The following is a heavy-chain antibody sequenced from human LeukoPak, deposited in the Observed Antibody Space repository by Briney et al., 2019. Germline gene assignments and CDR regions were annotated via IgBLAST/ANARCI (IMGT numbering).Heavy chain of an antibody. CDR1: GFTISNSF. CDR3: ARDRRGTVAGTSDSDYFDY. V-gene: IGHV3-53*01. CDR2: IYSRGTT. J-gene: IGHJ4*02. D-gene: IGHD6-19*01. Sequence: GGSLRLSCAASGFTISNSFMSWVRQAPGGGLEWVSVIYSRGTTYYADSVKGRFTISRDNSKNTLYLQMNSLRAEDTAVYYCARDRRGTVAGTSDSDYFDYWGQGTLVTVSS.